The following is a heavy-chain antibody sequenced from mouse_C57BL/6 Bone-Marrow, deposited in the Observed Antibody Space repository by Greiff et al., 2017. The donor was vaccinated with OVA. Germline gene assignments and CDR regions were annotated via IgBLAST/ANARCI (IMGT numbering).Heavy chain of an antibody. J-gene: IGHJ2*01. CDR3: ANRDYGSSFFDY. CDR2: INPYNGGT. CDR1: GYTFTDYY. D-gene: IGHD1-1*01. Sequence: VQLQQSGPVLVKPGASVKMSCKASGYTFTDYYMNWVKQSHGKSLEWIGVINPYNGGTSYNQKFKGKATLTVDKSSSTAYMELNSLTSEDSAVYYCANRDYGSSFFDYWGQGTTLTVSS. V-gene: IGHV1-19*01.